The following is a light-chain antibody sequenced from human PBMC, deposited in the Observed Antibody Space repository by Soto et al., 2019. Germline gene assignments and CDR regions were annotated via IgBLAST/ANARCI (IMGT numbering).Light chain of an antibody. V-gene: IGKV1-5*01. CDR1: QSIRSG. J-gene: IGKJ4*01. Sequence: DIQMTQSPSTLSASVGDRVTITCRASQSIRSGLAWYQQKPGKAPRLLLYDASSLESGVPSRVSGSGSGTEFPLTISSLEPDDFATYSCQQYNSGSPALTVGGGTKVEIK. CDR3: QQYNSGSPALT. CDR2: DAS.